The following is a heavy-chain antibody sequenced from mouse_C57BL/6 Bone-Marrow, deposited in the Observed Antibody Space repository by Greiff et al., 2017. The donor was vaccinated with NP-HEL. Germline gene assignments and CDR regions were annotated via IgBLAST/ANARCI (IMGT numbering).Heavy chain of an antibody. CDR3: ARHGPYGSWFAY. D-gene: IGHD2-2*01. J-gene: IGHJ3*01. CDR1: GFTFSSYG. CDR2: ISSGGSYT. Sequence: EVKLVESGGDLVKPGGSLKLSCAASGFTFSSYGMSWVRQTPDKRLEWVATISSGGSYTYYPDSVKGRFTISRDNAKNTLYLQMSSLKSEDTAMYYCARHGPYGSWFAYWGQGTLVTVSA. V-gene: IGHV5-6*01.